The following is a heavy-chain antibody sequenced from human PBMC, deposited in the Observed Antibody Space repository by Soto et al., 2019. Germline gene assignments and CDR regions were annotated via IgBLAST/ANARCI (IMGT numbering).Heavy chain of an antibody. Sequence: EVQLLESGGGLVQPGGSLRLSCAASGFTFSSYAMSWVRQAPGKGLEWVSAISVSGGSTYYADSVKGRFTISRDNSKNTLYLQMNSLRAEDTAVYYCAKDPTGTTRNFAYGGQGTLVTVSS. CDR3: AKDPTGTTRNFAY. CDR1: GFTFSSYA. CDR2: ISVSGGST. V-gene: IGHV3-23*01. J-gene: IGHJ4*02. D-gene: IGHD1-7*01.